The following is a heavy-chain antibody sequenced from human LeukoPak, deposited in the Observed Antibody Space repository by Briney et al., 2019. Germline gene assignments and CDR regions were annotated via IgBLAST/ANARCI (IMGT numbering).Heavy chain of an antibody. D-gene: IGHD3-16*01. J-gene: IGHJ5*02. CDR3: ARDVGRDGRYPVLSYNWFDP. Sequence: PSETLSLTCTVSGGSISSYYWSWIRQPPGKGLEWIGYIYYSGSTNYNPSLKSRVTISVDTSKNQFSLKLSSVTAADTAVYYCARDVGRDGRYPVLSYNWFDPWGQGTLVTVSS. CDR1: GGSISSYY. V-gene: IGHV4-59*12. CDR2: IYYSGST.